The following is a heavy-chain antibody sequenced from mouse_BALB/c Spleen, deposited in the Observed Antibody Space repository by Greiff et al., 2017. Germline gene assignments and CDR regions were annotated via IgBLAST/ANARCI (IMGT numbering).Heavy chain of an antibody. D-gene: IGHD2-14*01. CDR3: TREVRGAMDY. CDR1: GYSFTGYY. J-gene: IGHJ4*01. V-gene: IGHV1S34*01. Sequence: LVKTGASVKISCKASGYSFTGYYMHWVKQSHGKSLEWIGYISCYNGATSYNQKFKGKAKLTAVTSTSTAYMELSSLTNEDSAVYYCTREVRGAMDYWGQGTSVTVSS. CDR2: ISCYNGAT.